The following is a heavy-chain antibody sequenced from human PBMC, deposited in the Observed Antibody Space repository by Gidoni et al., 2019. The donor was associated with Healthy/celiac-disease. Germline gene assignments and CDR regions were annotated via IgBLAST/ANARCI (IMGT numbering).Heavy chain of an antibody. CDR2: IYPGDSDT. J-gene: IGHJ4*02. D-gene: IGHD2-15*01. Sequence: EVQLVQSGAEVKKPGESLKISCKGSGYSLTSYWLGWVRQMPGKGLEWMGIIYPGDSDTRYSPSFQGQVTISADKSISTAYLQWSSLKASDTAMYYCASPRAYCSGGSCYSGLGFDYWGQGTLVTVSS. CDR3: ASPRAYCSGGSCYSGLGFDY. V-gene: IGHV5-51*03. CDR1: GYSLTSYW.